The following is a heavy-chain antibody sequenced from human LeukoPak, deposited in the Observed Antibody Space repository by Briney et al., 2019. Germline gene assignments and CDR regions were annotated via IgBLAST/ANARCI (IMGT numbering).Heavy chain of an antibody. CDR1: GRSFTSYW. CDR3: ARIGTSVVVAATPVDY. J-gene: IGHJ4*02. CDR2: IYPGDSDT. V-gene: IGHV5-51*03. D-gene: IGHD2-15*01. Sequence: GESLKLSCKGSGRSFTSYWIGWVRQMPGKGLECMGIIYPGDSDTRYSPSCQGQVTISADKSISTAYLQWSSLKASDTAMYYCARIGTSVVVAATPVDYWGQGTLVTVSS.